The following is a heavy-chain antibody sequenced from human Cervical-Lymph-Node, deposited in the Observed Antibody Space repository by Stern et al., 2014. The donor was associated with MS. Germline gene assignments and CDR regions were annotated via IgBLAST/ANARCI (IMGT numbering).Heavy chain of an antibody. Sequence: DVQLVESGAEVKKPGESLQISCKGSGDSFSNYWIGWVRQMPGKGLEWMGIVYPGEPDTRYNPSFQRQVTLSAERSTRTASLHWGSLKASDSAIYYCAREGYSSTYYYFDYWGQGTLVTVSS. D-gene: IGHD6-13*01. J-gene: IGHJ4*02. CDR3: AREGYSSTYYYFDY. V-gene: IGHV5-51*01. CDR1: GDSFSNYW. CDR2: VYPGEPDT.